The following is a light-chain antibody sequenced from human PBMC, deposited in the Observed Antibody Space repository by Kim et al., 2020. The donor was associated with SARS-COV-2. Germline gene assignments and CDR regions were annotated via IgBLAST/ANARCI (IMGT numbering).Light chain of an antibody. CDR1: SSDVGGYNY. Sequence: GQSFTISFTGTSSDVGGYNYVSWYQQHPGKAPKLMIYDVSKWPSGVSNRFSGSKSGNTASLTISGLQAEDEADYYCSSYTSSNTYVFGTGTKVTVL. V-gene: IGLV2-14*04. CDR2: DVS. J-gene: IGLJ1*01. CDR3: SSYTSSNTYV.